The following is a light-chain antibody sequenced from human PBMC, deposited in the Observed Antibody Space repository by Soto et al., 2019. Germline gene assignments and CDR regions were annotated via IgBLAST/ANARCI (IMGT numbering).Light chain of an antibody. J-gene: IGLJ2*01. CDR3: PSYAISLSALV. Sequence: QSVLTQPPSVSGAPGQRVTISCAGSSSNIGAGYDVHWYQQLPGTAPKLLIYGNSNRPSGVPDRFSGSKSGTSASLAITGLQAADEADYYYPSYAISLSALVFRGGTKLTVL. CDR2: GNS. V-gene: IGLV1-40*01. CDR1: SSNIGAGYD.